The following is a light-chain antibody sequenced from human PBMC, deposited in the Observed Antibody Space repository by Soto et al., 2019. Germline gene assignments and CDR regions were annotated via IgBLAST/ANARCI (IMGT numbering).Light chain of an antibody. Sequence: DIQMTQSPSTLSASVGDRVTITCRASQSISSWLAWYQQKPGKAPKLLIYKASSLESGVPSRFSGSGSGTDFNLTISSLQTDDFATYYCQQYNSYSYTFGQGTKLEIK. J-gene: IGKJ2*01. CDR3: QQYNSYSYT. CDR1: QSISSW. CDR2: KAS. V-gene: IGKV1-5*03.